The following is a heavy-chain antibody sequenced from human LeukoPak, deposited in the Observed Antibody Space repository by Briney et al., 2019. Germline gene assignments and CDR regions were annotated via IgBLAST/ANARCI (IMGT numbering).Heavy chain of an antibody. Sequence: PSETLSLTCAVYGGSFSGYYWSWIRQPPGKGLEWIGEINHSGSTNYNPSLKGRVTISVDTSKNQFSLKLSSVTAVDTAVYYCARGRTVTTYDYWGQGTLVTVSS. CDR1: GGSFSGYY. V-gene: IGHV4-34*01. CDR2: INHSGST. D-gene: IGHD4-17*01. J-gene: IGHJ4*02. CDR3: ARGRTVTTYDY.